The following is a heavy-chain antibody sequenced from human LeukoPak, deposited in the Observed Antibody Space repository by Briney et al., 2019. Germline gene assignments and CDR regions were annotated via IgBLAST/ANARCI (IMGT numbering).Heavy chain of an antibody. CDR3: AKGRHLYYSDSSGYYYADFDY. J-gene: IGHJ4*02. Sequence: GGSLRVSCAASGFTFSSYEMNWVPQAPGKGLGWGSYISSSGSTIYYADTVKGRFIISRDNPQNTLYLQKNSLRAEDTDVYYCAKGRHLYYSDSSGYYYADFDYWGQGTLVTVSS. D-gene: IGHD3-22*01. CDR1: GFTFSSYE. CDR2: ISSSGSTI. V-gene: IGHV3-48*03.